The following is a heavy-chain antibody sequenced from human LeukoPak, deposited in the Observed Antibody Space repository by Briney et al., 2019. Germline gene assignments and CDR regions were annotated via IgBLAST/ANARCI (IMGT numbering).Heavy chain of an antibody. CDR1: GYTFTSYG. Sequence: ASVKVSCKASGYTFTSYGISWVRQAPGQGLEWMGRISTYTGNSNYAQKYQDRVTMTTDTSTSTAYMELRNLSSDDTAVYYCARTMTTMTTHGELDFWGQGTLVTVSS. CDR2: ISTYTGNS. V-gene: IGHV1-18*01. J-gene: IGHJ4*02. D-gene: IGHD4-17*01. CDR3: ARTMTTMTTHGELDF.